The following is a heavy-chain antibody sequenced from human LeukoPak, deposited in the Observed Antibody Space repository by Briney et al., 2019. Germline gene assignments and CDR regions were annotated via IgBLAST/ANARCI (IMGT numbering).Heavy chain of an antibody. Sequence: AASVKVSCKASGYTFTSYGISWVRQAPGQGLEWMGWISAYNGNTNYAQKLQGRVTMTTDTSTSTAYMELRSLRSDDTAVYYCARGPPNYYDILTGYLPPFHDAFDIWGQGTMVTVSS. V-gene: IGHV1-18*01. CDR1: GYTFTSYG. D-gene: IGHD3-9*01. CDR2: ISAYNGNT. CDR3: ARGPPNYYDILTGYLPPFHDAFDI. J-gene: IGHJ3*02.